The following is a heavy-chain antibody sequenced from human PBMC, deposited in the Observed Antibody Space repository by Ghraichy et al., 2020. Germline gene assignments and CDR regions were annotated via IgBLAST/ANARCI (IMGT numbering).Heavy chain of an antibody. D-gene: IGHD3-3*01. V-gene: IGHV4-31*03. CDR2: IYYSGST. J-gene: IGHJ6*02. CDR1: GCSISSGGYY. CDR3: ASSWTSPEWLSKPLGGMDV. Sequence: SETLSLTCTVSGCSISSGGYYWSWIRQHPGKGLEWIGYIYYSGSTYYNPSLKSRVTISVDTSKNQFSLKLSSVTAADTAVYYCASSWTSPEWLSKPLGGMDVWGQGTTVTVSS.